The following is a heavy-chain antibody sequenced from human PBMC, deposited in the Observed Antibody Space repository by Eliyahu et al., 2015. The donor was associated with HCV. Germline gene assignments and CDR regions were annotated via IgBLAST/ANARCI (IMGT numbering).Heavy chain of an antibody. J-gene: IGHJ4*02. CDR3: AKDKTVSGYDFGLED. CDR2: ISWNGGNI. Sequence: EVQLVESGGGLVQPGRSLRLSCAASGFXFDDXAMPWVRQAPGKGLEWVXSISWNGGNIGYADSVKGRFTVSRDNAKNSLYLQMNSLRPDDTDFYFCAKDKTVSGYDFGLEDWSQGTLVTVSS. D-gene: IGHD5-12*01. CDR1: GFXFDDXA. V-gene: IGHV3-9*01.